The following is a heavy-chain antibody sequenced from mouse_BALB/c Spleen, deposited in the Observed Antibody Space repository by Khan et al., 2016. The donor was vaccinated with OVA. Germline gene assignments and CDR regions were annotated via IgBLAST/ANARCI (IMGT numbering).Heavy chain of an antibody. CDR2: IWSGGST. D-gene: IGHD2-4*01. CDR1: GFSLTSYG. CDR3: ARNYDYDEGLSY. V-gene: IGHV2-2*02. J-gene: IGHJ3*01. Sequence: VQLQESGPGLVQPSQSLSITCTVSGFSLTSYGVHWVRQSPGKGLEWLGVIWSGGSTDYNAAFISRLSISKDNSKSQAFFKLNNLQANDTAKYXCARNYDYDEGLSYWGQGTLVTVSA.